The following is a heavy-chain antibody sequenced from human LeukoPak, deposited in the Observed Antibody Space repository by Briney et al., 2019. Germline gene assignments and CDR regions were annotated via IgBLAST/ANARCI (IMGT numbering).Heavy chain of an antibody. J-gene: IGHJ4*02. CDR3: AKDRPSTDN. CDR1: GFTFSNYG. V-gene: IGHV3-30*02. D-gene: IGHD4-11*01. Sequence: GGSLRLSCAASGFTFSNYGMHWVRQAPGKGLEWVAFIRYDGSKKYYTDSVKGRFTISRDNSKNTVYLQMNSLRDEDTAVYYCAKDRPSTDNWGQGTLVTVSS. CDR2: IRYDGSKK.